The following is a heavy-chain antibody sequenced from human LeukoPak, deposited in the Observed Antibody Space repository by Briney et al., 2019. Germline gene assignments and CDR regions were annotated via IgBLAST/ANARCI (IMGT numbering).Heavy chain of an antibody. CDR2: MNPNSGNT. D-gene: IGHD2-21*01. V-gene: IGHV1-8*03. Sequence: ASVKVSCKASGYTFTSYDINWVRQATGQGLEWMGWMNPNSGNTGYAQKFQGRVTITRSTSISPAYMELSSLRSEDTAVYYCARVLGHTGYYYYMDVWGKGTTVTVSS. CDR1: GYTFTSYD. CDR3: ARVLGHTGYYYYMDV. J-gene: IGHJ6*03.